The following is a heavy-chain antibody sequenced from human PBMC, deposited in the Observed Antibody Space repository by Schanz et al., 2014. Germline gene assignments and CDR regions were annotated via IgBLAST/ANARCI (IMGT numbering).Heavy chain of an antibody. V-gene: IGHV3-53*01. J-gene: IGHJ3*02. CDR1: GFIVSSNY. Sequence: EVQLVESGGGLIQPGGSLRLSCAASGFIVSSNYMSWVRQAPGKGLEWVAVIYSGGSTFYTDSVKGRFTISRDNSKNTLYLQMNSLIAEDTAVYYCAKCIGWYGRCAFDIWGQGTMVTVSS. CDR3: AKCIGWYGRCAFDI. D-gene: IGHD6-19*01. CDR2: IYSGGST.